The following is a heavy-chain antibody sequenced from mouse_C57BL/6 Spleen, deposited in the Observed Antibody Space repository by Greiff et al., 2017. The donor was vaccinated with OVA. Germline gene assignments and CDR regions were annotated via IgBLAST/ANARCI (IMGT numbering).Heavy chain of an antibody. CDR1: GYTFTSYW. V-gene: IGHV1-55*01. CDR2: IYPGSGST. D-gene: IGHD1-1*01. J-gene: IGHJ3*01. CDR3: ARGVYYGSSPGFAY. Sequence: QVQLKQPGAELVKPGASVKMSCKASGYTFTSYWITWVKQRPGQGLEWIGDIYPGSGSTNYNEKFKSKATLTVDTSSSTAYMQLSSLTSEDSAVYYCARGVYYGSSPGFAYWGQGTLVTVSA.